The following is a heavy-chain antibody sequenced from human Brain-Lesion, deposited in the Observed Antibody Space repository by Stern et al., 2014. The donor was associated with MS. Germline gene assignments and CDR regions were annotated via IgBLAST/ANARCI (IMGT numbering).Heavy chain of an antibody. V-gene: IGHV4-39*01. CDR3: AGEEDIRYCSGGSCTGNWFDP. D-gene: IGHD2-15*01. CDR2: LYYSGDT. J-gene: IGHJ5*02. Sequence: QVQLQESGPGLVKPSETLSLTCTVAGGSVSSTSYAWAWIRQPPGKGLEWIGTLYYSGDTYYSPSLKSHPTIPVDSPKNRFSRQLRLVTAADTAVYYCAGEEDIRYCSGGSCTGNWFDPWGQGTLVTVSS. CDR1: GGSVSSTSYA.